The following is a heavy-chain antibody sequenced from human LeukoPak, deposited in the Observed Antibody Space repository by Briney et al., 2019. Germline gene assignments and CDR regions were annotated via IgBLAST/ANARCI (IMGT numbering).Heavy chain of an antibody. CDR1: GFTFSSYS. D-gene: IGHD3-22*01. V-gene: IGHV3-23*01. J-gene: IGHJ5*02. CDR3: ARDYYDSSGSSWFDP. Sequence: GGSLRLSCAASGFTFSSYSMSWVRQAPGKGLEWVSIISDSGANTYYADSVRGRFTISRDNSKNTLYLQMNSLRAKDTALYYCARDYYDSSGSSWFDPWGQGTLVTVSS. CDR2: ISDSGANT.